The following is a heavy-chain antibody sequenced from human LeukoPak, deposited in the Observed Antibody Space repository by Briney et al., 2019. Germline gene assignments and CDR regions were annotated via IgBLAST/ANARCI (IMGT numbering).Heavy chain of an antibody. CDR1: GFIFTDHW. J-gene: IGHJ4*02. D-gene: IGHD3-16*01. V-gene: IGHV3-7*01. Sequence: GGSLRLSCVASGFIFTDHWMSWVRQAPGKGLDWVANIKEDESAKFYADSVRGRFTISRDNAKNSVYLEMNNLRVEDTAVYYCARAVDVADYWGQGTLVVVSS. CDR3: ARAVDVADY. CDR2: IKEDESAK.